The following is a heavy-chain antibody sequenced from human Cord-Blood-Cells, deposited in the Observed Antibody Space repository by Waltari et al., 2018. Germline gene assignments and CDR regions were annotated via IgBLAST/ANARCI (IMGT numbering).Heavy chain of an antibody. Sequence: QLQLQESGPGLVKPSETLSLTCTVSGGSISSSSYYWGWIRQPPGKGLEWIGSIYYSGSTYHNPSLKSRVTISVDTSKNQFSLKLSSVTAADTAVYYCATVSGYSYGYWYFDLWGRGTLVTVSS. CDR2: IYYSGST. J-gene: IGHJ2*01. CDR3: ATVSGYSYGYWYFDL. D-gene: IGHD5-18*01. V-gene: IGHV4-39*01. CDR1: GGSISSSSYY.